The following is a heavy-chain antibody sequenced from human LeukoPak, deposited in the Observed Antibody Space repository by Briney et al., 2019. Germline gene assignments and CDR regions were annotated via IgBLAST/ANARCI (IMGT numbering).Heavy chain of an antibody. V-gene: IGHV1-8*01. CDR3: AREGVVVPAVSEDDAFDI. J-gene: IGHJ3*02. CDR1: GYTFTSYD. D-gene: IGHD2-2*01. CDR2: MNPNSGNT. Sequence: ASVKVSCKASGYTFTSYDINWVRQATGQGLEWMGWMNPNSGNTGYAQKFQGRVTMTRNTSISTAYMELSSLRSEDTAVYYCAREGVVVPAVSEDDAFDIWGQGTMVTVSS.